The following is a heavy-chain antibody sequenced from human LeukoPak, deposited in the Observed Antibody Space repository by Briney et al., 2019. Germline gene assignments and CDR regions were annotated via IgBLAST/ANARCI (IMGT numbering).Heavy chain of an antibody. J-gene: IGHJ4*02. CDR3: AKERGDYLPWGDY. CDR1: GFTFSSYA. D-gene: IGHD4-17*01. CDR2: ISYDGSNK. V-gene: IGHV3-30-3*01. Sequence: PGGSLRLSCAASGFTFSSYAMHWVRQAPGKGLEWVAVISYDGSNKYYADSVKGRFTISRDNSKNTLYLQMNSLRAEDTAVYYCAKERGDYLPWGDYWGQGTLVTVSS.